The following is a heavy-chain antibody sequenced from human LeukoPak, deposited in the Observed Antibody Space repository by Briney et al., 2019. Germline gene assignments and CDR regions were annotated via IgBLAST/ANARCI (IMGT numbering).Heavy chain of an antibody. CDR2: ISAYNGNT. J-gene: IGHJ4*02. Sequence: ASVKVSCKASGYTFTGYHMHWVRQAPGQGLEWMGWISAYNGNTNYAQKLQGRVTMTTDTSTSTAYMELRSLRSDDTAVYYCARSAVSGSYGENDYWGQGTLVTVSS. D-gene: IGHD1-26*01. V-gene: IGHV1-18*04. CDR3: ARSAVSGSYGENDY. CDR1: GYTFTGYH.